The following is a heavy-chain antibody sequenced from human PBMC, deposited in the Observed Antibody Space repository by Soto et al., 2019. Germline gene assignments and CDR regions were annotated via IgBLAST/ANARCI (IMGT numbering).Heavy chain of an antibody. CDR2: IRNQSYQETT. Sequence: ALRVSLTGSGFPLDDFGRNWVLQAPLKGLNWVGLIRNQSYQETTEYDSAVNVRFAISRENSQNTVYLEMNHLRTEDTDIYYCAVDPNWEWGYSWGPGTMVRVSS. V-gene: IGHV3-49*04. CDR3: AVDPNWEWGYS. CDR1: GFPLDDFG. D-gene: IGHD1-1*01. J-gene: IGHJ4*02.